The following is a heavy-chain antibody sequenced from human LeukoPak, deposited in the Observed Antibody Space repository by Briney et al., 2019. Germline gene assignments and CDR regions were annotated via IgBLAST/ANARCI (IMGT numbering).Heavy chain of an antibody. CDR2: FDPEDGET. CDR3: ATVSGCSSGWYFDY. D-gene: IGHD6-13*01. CDR1: GYTLTELS. V-gene: IGHV1-24*01. Sequence: ASVKVSCKVSGYTLTELSMHWVRQAPGKGLEWMGGFDPEDGETIYAQKFQGRVTMTEDTSTDTAYMELSSLRSEDTAVYYCATVSGCSSGWYFDYWGQGTLVTVSS. J-gene: IGHJ4*02.